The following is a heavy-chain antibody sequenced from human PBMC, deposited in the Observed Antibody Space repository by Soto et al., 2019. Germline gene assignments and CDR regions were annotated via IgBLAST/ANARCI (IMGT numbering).Heavy chain of an antibody. CDR3: ARDTGGGAWSGFSY. D-gene: IGHD3-3*01. Sequence: QVQLVESGGGVVQPGRSLRLSCAASGFSFSNFAMHWVRQAPGKGLEWVAVIWHDGSSKYYVDPVKGRFTISRDNSENTLYLQMNSLRGEDTAVYYCARDTGGGAWSGFSYWGQGTLVTVSS. J-gene: IGHJ4*02. V-gene: IGHV3-33*01. CDR2: IWHDGSSK. CDR1: GFSFSNFA.